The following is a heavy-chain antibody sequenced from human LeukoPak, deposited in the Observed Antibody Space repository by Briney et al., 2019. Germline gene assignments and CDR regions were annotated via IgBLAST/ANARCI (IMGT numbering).Heavy chain of an antibody. CDR2: ISGNGAAL. CDR3: AKVNPSNWFDP. J-gene: IGHJ5*02. V-gene: IGHV3-23*01. CDR1: GLTFSAYA. Sequence: GGSLRLSCAASGLTFSAYAMTCVRQAPGKGLEWVSTISGNGAALYYAGSVKGRFTVSRDNYKNTLYLQMNSLRAEDTAVYYCAKVNPSNWFDPWGQGTLVTVSP.